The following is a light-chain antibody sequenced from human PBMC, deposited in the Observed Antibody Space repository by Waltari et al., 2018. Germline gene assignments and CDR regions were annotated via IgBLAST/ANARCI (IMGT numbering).Light chain of an antibody. CDR1: QSIDNN. Sequence: EIVMTQSPATLSVSPGERITLSCKASQSIDNNLAWYQQKPGQAPRLLIYAASTSATDVPARFRGSGSGTEFTLTISSLQSEDCGVFYCQQYNRWPPLTFGGGTKVEIK. V-gene: IGKV3-15*01. CDR3: QQYNRWPPLT. J-gene: IGKJ4*01. CDR2: AAS.